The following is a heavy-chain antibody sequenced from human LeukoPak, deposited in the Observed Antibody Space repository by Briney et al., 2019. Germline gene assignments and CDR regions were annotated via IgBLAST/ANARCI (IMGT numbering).Heavy chain of an antibody. J-gene: IGHJ6*02. Sequence: GASVKVSCKASGGTFSSYAISWVRQAPGQGLEWMGRIIPILGIANYAQKFQGRVTITADKSTSTAYMELSSLRSEDTAVYYCAREDTGIVGATRLSYGMDVWAKGPRSPPP. D-gene: IGHD1-26*01. CDR2: IIPILGIA. CDR3: AREDTGIVGATRLSYGMDV. CDR1: GGTFSSYA. V-gene: IGHV1-69*04.